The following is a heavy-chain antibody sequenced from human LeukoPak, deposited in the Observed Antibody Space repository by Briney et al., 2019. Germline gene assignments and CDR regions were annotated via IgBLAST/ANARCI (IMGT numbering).Heavy chain of an antibody. V-gene: IGHV3-7*01. D-gene: IGHD3-22*01. CDR1: GFTFSSYW. CDR3: ARDRIEVTYYYDSSGYSDY. Sequence: PGGSLRLSCAASGFTFSSYWMSWVRQAPGKGLEWVANIKHDGSEKYYVDSVKGRFTISRHNAKNSLYLQMNSLRAEDTAMYYCARDRIEVTYYYDSSGYSDYWGQGTLVTVSS. CDR2: IKHDGSEK. J-gene: IGHJ4*02.